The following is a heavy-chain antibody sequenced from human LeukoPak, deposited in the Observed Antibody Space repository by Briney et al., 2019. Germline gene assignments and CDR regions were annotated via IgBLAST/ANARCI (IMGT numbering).Heavy chain of an antibody. CDR1: GYTFTSYA. V-gene: IGHV1-3*01. J-gene: IGHJ5*02. CDR3: ARSIVVVPEEFDP. CDR2: INAGNGNT. Sequence: ASVKVSCKASGYTFTSYAMHWVRQAPGQRLEWMGWINAGNGNTKYSQKFQGRVTITRDTSASTAYMELSSLRSEDTAVYYCARSIVVVPEEFDPWGQGTLVTVSS. D-gene: IGHD2-2*01.